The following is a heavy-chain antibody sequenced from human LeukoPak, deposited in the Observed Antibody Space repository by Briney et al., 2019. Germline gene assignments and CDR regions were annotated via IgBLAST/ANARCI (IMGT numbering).Heavy chain of an antibody. Sequence: ASVKVSCKASGYIFITYYIHWVRQAPGQGLEWMGVINPSDGSTNYAQKFQGRVTMTTDTSTSTAYMELRSLRSDDTAVYYCAILSDYYDSSGYPFDYWGQGTLVTVSS. CDR3: AILSDYYDSSGYPFDY. CDR1: GYIFITYY. D-gene: IGHD3-22*01. CDR2: INPSDGST. J-gene: IGHJ4*02. V-gene: IGHV1-46*01.